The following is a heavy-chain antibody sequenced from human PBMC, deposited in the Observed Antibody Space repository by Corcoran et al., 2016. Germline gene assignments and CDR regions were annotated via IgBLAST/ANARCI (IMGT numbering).Heavy chain of an antibody. J-gene: IGHJ4*02. CDR1: GGSISSSSYY. Sequence: QLQLQESGPGLVKPSETLSLTCTVSGGSISSSSYYWGWIRQPPGKGLEWIGSIYYSGSTYYNPSLKSRVTISVDTSKNQFSLKLSSVTAADTAVYYGARRSILFTMVRGVEYYFDYWGQGTLVTVSS. D-gene: IGHD3-10*01. V-gene: IGHV4-39*01. CDR3: ARRSILFTMVRGVEYYFDY. CDR2: IYYSGST.